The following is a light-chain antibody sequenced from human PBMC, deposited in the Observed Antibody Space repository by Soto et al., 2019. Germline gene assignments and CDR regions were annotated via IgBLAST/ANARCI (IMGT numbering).Light chain of an antibody. CDR3: QQYYSTLWT. CDR2: AAS. CDR1: QSISSY. Sequence: DIQMTQSPSSLSASVGDRVTITCRASQSISSYLNWYQQKPGKAPKLLIYAASSLESGVPSRFSGSGSGTEFTLTISSLQPEDFATYYCQQYYSTLWTFGQGTKVEIK. J-gene: IGKJ1*01. V-gene: IGKV1-39*01.